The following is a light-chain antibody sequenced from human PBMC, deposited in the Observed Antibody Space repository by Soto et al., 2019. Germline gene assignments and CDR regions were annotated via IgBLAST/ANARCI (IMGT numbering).Light chain of an antibody. J-gene: IGLJ1*01. CDR2: DVS. CDR3: SSYTSSSTLGV. V-gene: IGLV2-14*01. CDR1: SSDVGGYNY. Sequence: QSAITQPASVAGSPRQSITISCTGTSSDVGGYNYVSWYQQHPGKAPKLMIYDVSNRPSGVSNRFSGSKSGNTASLTISGLQAEDEADYYCSSYTSSSTLGVFGTGTKVTVL.